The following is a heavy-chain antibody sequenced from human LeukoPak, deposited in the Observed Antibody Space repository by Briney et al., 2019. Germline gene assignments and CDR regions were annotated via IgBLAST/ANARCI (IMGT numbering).Heavy chain of an antibody. V-gene: IGHV4-59*01. Sequence: PSETLSLTCTVSGGSIRSYYWSWIRQPPGKGLEWIGYIYYSGSTNYNPSLKSRVTISVDTSKNQFSLKLSSVTAADTAVYYCARGEVPSDLWGRGTLVTVSS. CDR1: GGSIRSYY. CDR3: ARGEVPSDL. J-gene: IGHJ2*01. CDR2: IYYSGST. D-gene: IGHD1-26*01.